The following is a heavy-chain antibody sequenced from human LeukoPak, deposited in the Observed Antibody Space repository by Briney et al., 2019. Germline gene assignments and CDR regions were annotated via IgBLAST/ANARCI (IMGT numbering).Heavy chain of an antibody. CDR3: ARGGGYYFDY. V-gene: IGHV3-11*05. J-gene: IGHJ4*02. Sequence: KPGGSLRLSCAASEFTFSDYYMNWIRQAPGKGLEWLSYISGSSSHTNYADSVKGRFTISRGNAKNSLYLQMNSLRAEDSAVYYCARGGGYYFDYWGQGTLVTVSS. CDR1: EFTFSDYY. D-gene: IGHD6-13*01. CDR2: ISGSSSHT.